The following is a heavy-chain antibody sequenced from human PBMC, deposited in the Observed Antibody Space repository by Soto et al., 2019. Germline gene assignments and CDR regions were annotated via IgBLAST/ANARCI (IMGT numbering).Heavy chain of an antibody. CDR1: GFTFSSYG. CDR2: ISFDGRNT. D-gene: IGHD6-13*01. CDR3: ARDLGSSWYYFDY. V-gene: IGHV3-30*03. Sequence: GGSLRLSCAASGFTFSSYGMHWVRQAPGKGLEWVAVISFDGRNTYSVDSVKGRFTISRDNSKNTLYLQMNSLRAEDTAVYYCARDLGSSWYYFDYWGQGTLVTVSS. J-gene: IGHJ4*02.